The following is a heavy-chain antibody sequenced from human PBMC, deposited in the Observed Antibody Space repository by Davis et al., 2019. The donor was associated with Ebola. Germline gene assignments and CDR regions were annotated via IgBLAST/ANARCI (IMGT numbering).Heavy chain of an antibody. CDR1: GFTFRSYD. CDR2: IGTAGDT. V-gene: IGHV3-13*01. J-gene: IGHJ4*02. Sequence: GESLKISCAASGFTFRSYDMHWVRQVTGKGLEWVSVIGTAGDTYYPGSVKGRFTISRENAKNSLYLQMNSLRAGDTAVYYCARARFGSVSFDYWGQGTLVTVSS. CDR3: ARARFGSVSFDY. D-gene: IGHD3-10*01.